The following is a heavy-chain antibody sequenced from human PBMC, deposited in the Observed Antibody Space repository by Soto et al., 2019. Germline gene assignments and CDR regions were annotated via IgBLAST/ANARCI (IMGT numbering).Heavy chain of an antibody. J-gene: IGHJ4*02. D-gene: IGHD4-17*01. CDR1: GFTFRSFD. V-gene: IGHV3-13*01. Sequence: PGGSLRLSCEVSGFTFRSFDFHWVRQPPGKGLEWVATIGTIGDTYYPVSVKGRFTVSRENANSSVSLQMNSLRVEDTAVYFCVRGQEVGAHFFDFWGQGAPVTVSS. CDR3: VRGQEVGAHFFDF. CDR2: IGTIGDT.